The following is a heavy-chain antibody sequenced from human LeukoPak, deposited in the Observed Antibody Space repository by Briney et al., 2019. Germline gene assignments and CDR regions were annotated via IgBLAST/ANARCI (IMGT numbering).Heavy chain of an antibody. CDR1: GFTFSGSY. V-gene: IGHV3-11*05. Sequence: GGSLRLSCAASGFTFSGSYMSWIRQAPGKGLEWVSYISSDTIYTIYADSVKGRFTISRDNAKNSLYLQMNSLRAEDTAVYYCARDYSGVVGASDYWGQGTLVTVSS. CDR2: ISSDTIYT. D-gene: IGHD1-26*01. CDR3: ARDYSGVVGASDY. J-gene: IGHJ4*02.